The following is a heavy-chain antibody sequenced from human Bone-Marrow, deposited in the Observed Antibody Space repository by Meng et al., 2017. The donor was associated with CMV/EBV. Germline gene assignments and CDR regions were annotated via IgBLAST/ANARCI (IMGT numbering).Heavy chain of an antibody. CDR2: IYYSGST. V-gene: IGHV4-39*07. J-gene: IGHJ6*02. CDR3: ARVGYYYGMDV. Sequence: GSLRLSCTVSGGSISSSSYYWGWIRQPPGKGLEWIGSIYYSGSTYYNPSLKSRVTISVDTSKNQFSLKLSSVTAADTAVYYCARVGYYYGMDVWGQGTTVTVSS. CDR1: GGSISSSSYY.